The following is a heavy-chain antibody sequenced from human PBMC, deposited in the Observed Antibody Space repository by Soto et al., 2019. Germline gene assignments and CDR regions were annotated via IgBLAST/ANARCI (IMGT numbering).Heavy chain of an antibody. CDR3: ASLGVPQSSGIAVAGAYFDY. CDR2: IYYSGST. Sequence: SETLSLTCTVSGGSISSSSYYWGWIRQPPGKGLEWIGSIYYSGSTYYNPSLKSRVTISVDTSKNQFSLKLSSVTAADTAVYYCASLGVPQSSGIAVAGAYFDYWGQGTLVTVSS. J-gene: IGHJ4*02. CDR1: GGSISSSSYY. V-gene: IGHV4-39*01. D-gene: IGHD6-19*01.